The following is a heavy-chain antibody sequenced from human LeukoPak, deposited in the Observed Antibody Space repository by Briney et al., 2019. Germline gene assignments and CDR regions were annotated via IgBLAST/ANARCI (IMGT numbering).Heavy chain of an antibody. CDR2: IRSSSNYI. D-gene: IGHD1-26*01. CDR3: ARVGWELLFDAFDI. CDR1: GFNFSNYN. Sequence: GGYLRLYGAASGFNFSNYNMKWVRQAQGKGLEWVSSIRSSSNYIYYADLVKGRFTISRDNAKNSLYLQMNSLRAEDTAVYYCARVGWELLFDAFDIWGQGTMVTVSS. J-gene: IGHJ3*02. V-gene: IGHV3-21*01.